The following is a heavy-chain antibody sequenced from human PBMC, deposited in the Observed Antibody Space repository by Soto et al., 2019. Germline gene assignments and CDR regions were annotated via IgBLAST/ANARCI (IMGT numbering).Heavy chain of an antibody. V-gene: IGHV1-3*01. J-gene: IGHJ6*02. CDR2: INAGNGDT. CDR1: GYTFTSYA. CDR3: ASSVQQLVIYYYGMGV. D-gene: IGHD6-13*01. Sequence: GASVKVSCKASGYTFTSYAMHWVRQAPGQRLEWMGWINAGNGDTKYSQKFQGRVTITRDTSASTAYMELSSLRSEDTAVYYCASSVQQLVIYYYGMGVWGQGTTVTVSS.